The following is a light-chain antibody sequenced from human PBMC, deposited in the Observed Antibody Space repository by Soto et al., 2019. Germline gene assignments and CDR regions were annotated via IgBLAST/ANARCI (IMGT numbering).Light chain of an antibody. CDR2: EDN. J-gene: IGLJ3*02. CDR3: PSYDVSNPWV. Sequence: NFMLTQPHSVSESPGKTVTISCTRSSGSIANNYVQWFQLRPGSVPKTVIYEDNERPSGVPDRFSGSIDRSSNSASLTISGLESDDEADYYCPSYDVSNPWVFGGGTKVTVL. CDR1: SGSIANNY. V-gene: IGLV6-57*04.